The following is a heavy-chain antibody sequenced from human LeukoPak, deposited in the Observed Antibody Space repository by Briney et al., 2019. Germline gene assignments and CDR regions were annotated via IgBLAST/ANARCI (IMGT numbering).Heavy chain of an antibody. J-gene: IGHJ6*02. Sequence: GGSLRLSCAASGFTFSSYSMNWARQAPGKGLEWVSSISSSSSYIYYADSVKGRFTISRDNAKNSLYLQMNSLRAEDTAVYYCARDRQWLVGGYYYYYYGMDVWGQGTTVTVSS. CDR1: GFTFSSYS. CDR3: ARDRQWLVGGYYYYYYGMDV. CDR2: ISSSSSYI. V-gene: IGHV3-21*01. D-gene: IGHD6-19*01.